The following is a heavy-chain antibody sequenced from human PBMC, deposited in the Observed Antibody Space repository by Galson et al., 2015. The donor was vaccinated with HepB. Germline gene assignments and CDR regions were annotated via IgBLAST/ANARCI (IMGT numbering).Heavy chain of an antibody. CDR2: ISYDGSNK. J-gene: IGHJ4*02. Sequence: SLRLSCAASGFIFSSYGMHWVRQAPGKGLEWVAIISYDGSNKNYADSVKGRFTISRDNSKNTLFLQMNSLRPEDTAVYYCAKSLGSRFGESLIDYWGQGTLVTVSS. V-gene: IGHV3-30*18. CDR1: GFIFSSYG. CDR3: AKSLGSRFGESLIDY. D-gene: IGHD3-10*01.